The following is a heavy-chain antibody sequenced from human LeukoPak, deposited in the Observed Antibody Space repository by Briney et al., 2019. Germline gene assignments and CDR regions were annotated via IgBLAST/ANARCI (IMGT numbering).Heavy chain of an antibody. J-gene: IGHJ4*02. D-gene: IGHD6-6*01. CDR3: ARAGIVARRGGVFDY. CDR1: GGSFSGYY. Sequence: SETLSLTCAVYGGSFSGYYWSWIRQPPGKGLEWIGEINHSGSTNYNPSLKSQVTISVDTSKNQFSLKLSSVTAADTAVYYCARAGIVARRGGVFDYWGQGTLVTVPS. CDR2: INHSGST. V-gene: IGHV4-34*01.